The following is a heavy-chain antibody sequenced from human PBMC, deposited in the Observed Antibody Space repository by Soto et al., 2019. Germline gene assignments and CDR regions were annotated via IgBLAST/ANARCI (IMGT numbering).Heavy chain of an antibody. CDR3: ARGGINGYYKDT. Sequence: VSQAPGKGLVWVSRIKSDGSTTNYADSVKGRFTISRDNAKNTVFLQMSSLGAEDTAVYYCARGGINGYYKDTWGQGTPVTVSS. V-gene: IGHV3-74*01. CDR2: IKSDGSTT. J-gene: IGHJ5*02. D-gene: IGHD3-9*01.